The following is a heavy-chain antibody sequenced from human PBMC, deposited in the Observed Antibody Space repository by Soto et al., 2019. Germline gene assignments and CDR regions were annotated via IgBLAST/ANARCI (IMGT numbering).Heavy chain of an antibody. J-gene: IGHJ3*01. CDR3: ARDPPNCPGDSCYPSD. D-gene: IGHD2-15*01. CDR1: GFTFSDFA. V-gene: IGHV3-30*03. Sequence: QVQLVESGGGVVQPGRSLRLSCTASGFTFSDFAMHWVRQAPGKGLEWVAVVSYDEPKKDYLDSVKGRFTISRYNSQNKLYLQMNSLRAEDSATYYCARDPPNCPGDSCYPSDCGQGTMVTVSS. CDR2: VSYDEPKK.